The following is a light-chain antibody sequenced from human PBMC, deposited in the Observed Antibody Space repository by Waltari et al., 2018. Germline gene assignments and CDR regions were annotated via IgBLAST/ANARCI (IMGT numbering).Light chain of an antibody. CDR1: TSNIGTNT. J-gene: IGLJ3*02. CDR2: IND. Sequence: QSVLTQPPSTSGTPGQRVNVSCSGTTSNIGTNTVNWYQVVPGRAPQLLVYINDSRLSGAPDRFSGTKSGTSASLAISGLQSEDEGYYYCAAWDDSLNGWVFGGGTLVTVL. CDR3: AAWDDSLNGWV. V-gene: IGLV1-44*01.